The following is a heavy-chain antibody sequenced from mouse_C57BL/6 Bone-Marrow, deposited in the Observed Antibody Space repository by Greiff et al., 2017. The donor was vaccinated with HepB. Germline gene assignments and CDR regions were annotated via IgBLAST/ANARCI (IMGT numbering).Heavy chain of an antibody. CDR2: ISSGGSYT. CDR3: ARRIYPP. J-gene: IGHJ3*01. Sequence: TLSSYGPSWVRHTPDKRLEWVATISSGGSYTYYPDSVKGRFTISRDNAKNTLYLQMSSLKSEDTAMYYCARRIYPPWGQGTLVTVSA. D-gene: IGHD2-1*01. V-gene: IGHV5-6*02. CDR1: TLSSYG.